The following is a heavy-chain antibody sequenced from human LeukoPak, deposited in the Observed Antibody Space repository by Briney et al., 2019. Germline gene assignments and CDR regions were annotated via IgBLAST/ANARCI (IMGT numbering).Heavy chain of an antibody. CDR2: ISYDGSNK. J-gene: IGHJ4*02. CDR3: ARHRGVAVVGTHFDC. D-gene: IGHD6-13*01. Sequence: GGSLRLSCAASGFTFSSYAMHWVRQAPGKGLEWVAVISYDGSNKYYADSVKGRFTISRDNSKNTLYLQMNSLRAEDTAVYYCARHRGVAVVGTHFDCWGQGTLVTVSS. V-gene: IGHV3-30-3*01. CDR1: GFTFSSYA.